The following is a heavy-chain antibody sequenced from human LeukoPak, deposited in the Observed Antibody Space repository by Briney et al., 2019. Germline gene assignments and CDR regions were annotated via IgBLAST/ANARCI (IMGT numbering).Heavy chain of an antibody. CDR3: ARKYYYDSGSYFQ. CDR1: GGSISSNNW. D-gene: IGHD3-10*01. J-gene: IGHJ4*02. Sequence: PSGTLSLTCAVSGGSISSNNWWSWVRQSPGKGLEWIGEIYHSGNTEYNPSHESRVTISLDKSKNQFSLKLTSVTAADTAVYYCARKYYYDSGSYFQRGQGTLVTVSS. V-gene: IGHV4-4*02. CDR2: IYHSGNT.